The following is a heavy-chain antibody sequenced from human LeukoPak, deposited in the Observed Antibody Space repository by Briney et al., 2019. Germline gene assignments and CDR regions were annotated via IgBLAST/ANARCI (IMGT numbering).Heavy chain of an antibody. V-gene: IGHV3-48*02. CDR3: ARDSRFGKLLIPYFDY. D-gene: IGHD3-10*01. CDR1: GFTFSNYN. CDR2: ITSRSSSI. Sequence: AGGSLRLSCAAPGFTFSNYNMNWVRQAPGKGLEWVSYITSRSSSIYYADSVKGRFTISRDNAQNSLYLQMDSLRDEDTAVYYCARDSRFGKLLIPYFDYWGQGTLVTVSS. J-gene: IGHJ4*02.